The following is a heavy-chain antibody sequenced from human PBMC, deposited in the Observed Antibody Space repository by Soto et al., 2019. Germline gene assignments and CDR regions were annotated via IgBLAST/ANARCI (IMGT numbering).Heavy chain of an antibody. Sequence: SVKVCCKGSVFMSTSSSVQWVRQARGQRLEWIGWITVGTGNTNYAQKFQERVTITRDMSTSTAYMELSNLRSEDTAVYYCAAGDSSGYYGGWRKGTQFTLSS. J-gene: IGHJ4*02. CDR1: VFMSTSSS. CDR3: AAGDSSGYYGG. D-gene: IGHD3-22*01. CDR2: ITVGTGNT. V-gene: IGHV1-58*01.